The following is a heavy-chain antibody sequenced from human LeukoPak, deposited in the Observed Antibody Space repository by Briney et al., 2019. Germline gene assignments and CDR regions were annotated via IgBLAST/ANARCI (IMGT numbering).Heavy chain of an antibody. CDR2: INHSGST. Sequence: PSETLSLTCAVYGGSFSGYYWSWIRQPPGKGLEWIGEINHSGSTNYNPSLKSRFTISVDTSKNQFSLKLSSVTAADTAVYYCARGRQWEMATISDYWGQGTLVTVSS. D-gene: IGHD5-24*01. CDR1: GGSFSGYY. CDR3: ARGRQWEMATISDY. J-gene: IGHJ4*02. V-gene: IGHV4-34*01.